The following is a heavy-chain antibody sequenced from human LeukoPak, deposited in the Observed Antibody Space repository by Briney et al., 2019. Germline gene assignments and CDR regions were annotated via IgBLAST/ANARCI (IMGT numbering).Heavy chain of an antibody. CDR1: GYTFTGYY. CDR3: ARDQEGFDY. CDR2: IYPRDGST. Sequence: ASVKVSCRASGYTFTGYYMHWVRQAPGQGLEWMGMIYPRDGSTSYAQKFQGRVTVTRDTSTSTVHMELSGLRSEDTAVYYCARDQEGFDYWGQGTLVTVSS. V-gene: IGHV1-46*01. J-gene: IGHJ4*02.